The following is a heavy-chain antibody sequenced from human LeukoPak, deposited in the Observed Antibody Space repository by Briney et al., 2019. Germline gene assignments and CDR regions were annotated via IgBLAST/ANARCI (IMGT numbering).Heavy chain of an antibody. V-gene: IGHV1-8*01. CDR1: GYTFTSYD. D-gene: IGHD3-10*01. CDR3: ARTYYYDSGSDNWFDP. J-gene: IGHJ5*02. CDR2: MNPNSGNT. Sequence: GASVKVSCKASGYTFTSYDINWMRQATGQGLEWMGWMNPNSGNTGYAQKFQGRVTMTRNTSISTAYMELSSLRSEDTAVYYCARTYYYDSGSDNWFDPWGQGTLVTVSS.